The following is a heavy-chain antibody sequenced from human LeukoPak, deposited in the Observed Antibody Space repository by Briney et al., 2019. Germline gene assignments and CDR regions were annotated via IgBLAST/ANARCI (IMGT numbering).Heavy chain of an antibody. CDR3: AGEAKYYDVLTGYPTYFYYMDV. Sequence: SETLSLTCTVSGGSISSYYWSWIRQPAGKGLEWIGRIYTSGSTNYNPSLKSRVTMSVDTSKNQFSLRLTSVTAADTAVYHCAGEAKYYDVLTGYPTYFYYMDVWGKGTTVTISS. V-gene: IGHV4-4*07. D-gene: IGHD3-9*01. CDR2: IYTSGST. J-gene: IGHJ6*03. CDR1: GGSISSYY.